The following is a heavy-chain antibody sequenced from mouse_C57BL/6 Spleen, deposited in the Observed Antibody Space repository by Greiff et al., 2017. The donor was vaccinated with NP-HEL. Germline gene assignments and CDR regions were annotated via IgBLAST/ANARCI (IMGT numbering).Heavy chain of an antibody. CDR2: IYPGSGST. V-gene: IGHV1-55*01. D-gene: IGHD1-1*01. Sequence: QVQLQQSGAELVKPGASVKMSCKASGYTFTSYWITWVKQRPGQGLEWIGDIYPGSGSTNYNEKFKSKATLTVDTSSSTAYMQLSSLTSEDAAFYYCASVTTVVADYGGQGTTLTVSS. J-gene: IGHJ2*01. CDR3: ASVTTVVADY. CDR1: GYTFTSYW.